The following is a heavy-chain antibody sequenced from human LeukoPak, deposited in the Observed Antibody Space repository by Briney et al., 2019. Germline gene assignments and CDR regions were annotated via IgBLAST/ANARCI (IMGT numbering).Heavy chain of an antibody. V-gene: IGHV4-34*01. Sequence: GSLRLSCAASGFTFSNAWMSWIRQPPGKGLEWIGEINHSGSTNYNPSLKSRVTISVDASKNQFSLKLSSVTAADTAVYYCASTVVPAAVGSDYWGQGTLVTVSS. CDR1: GFTFSNAW. CDR2: INHSGST. J-gene: IGHJ4*02. CDR3: ASTVVPAAVGSDY. D-gene: IGHD2-2*01.